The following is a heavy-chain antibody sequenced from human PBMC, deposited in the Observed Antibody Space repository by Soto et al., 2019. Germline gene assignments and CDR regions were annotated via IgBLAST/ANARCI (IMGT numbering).Heavy chain of an antibody. CDR1: GGSISDGYY. CDR3: ARRDRSGYSYWLDT. V-gene: IGHV4-31*03. J-gene: IGHJ5*02. CDR2: ISYSGST. Sequence: SETLSLTCTVSGGSISDGYYWSWIRQHPGKGLEWIGSISYSGSTSYNPSLKSRLTISVDRSKSQFSLNLSSVTAADTAVYYCARRDRSGYSYWLDTWGQGTLVTSPQ. D-gene: IGHD3-22*01.